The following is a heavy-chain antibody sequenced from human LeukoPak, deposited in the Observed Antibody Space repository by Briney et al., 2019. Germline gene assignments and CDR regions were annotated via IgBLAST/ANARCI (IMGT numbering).Heavy chain of an antibody. CDR3: AKGGITMGIIDY. CDR1: GFTFSSYA. J-gene: IGHJ4*02. D-gene: IGHD3-10*01. V-gene: IGHV3-23*01. Sequence: GGSLRLSCAASGFTFSSYAMSWVRQAPGKGLEWVSVISGNSDSTYFIDSVKGRFTISRDNSKNTLDLQMNSLRAEDTAVYYCAKGGITMGIIDYWGQGTLVTVSS. CDR2: ISGNSDST.